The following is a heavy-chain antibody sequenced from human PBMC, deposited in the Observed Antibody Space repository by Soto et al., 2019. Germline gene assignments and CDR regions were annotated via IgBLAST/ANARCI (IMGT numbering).Heavy chain of an antibody. D-gene: IGHD3-22*01. CDR3: ARDLEGYYDSSGHSYVLDY. J-gene: IGHJ4*02. CDR2: IIPIFGTA. CDR1: GGTFSSYA. Sequence: SVKVSCKASGGTFSSYAISWVRQAPGQGLEWMGGIIPIFGTANYAQKFQGRVTITADESTSTAYMELSSLRSEDTAVYYCARDLEGYYDSSGHSYVLDYWGQGTLVTLSS. V-gene: IGHV1-69*13.